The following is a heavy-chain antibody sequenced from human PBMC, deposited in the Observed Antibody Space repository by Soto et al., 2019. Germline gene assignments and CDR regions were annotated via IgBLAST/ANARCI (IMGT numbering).Heavy chain of an antibody. Sequence: PGGSLRLSCAASGFTFSSYVMHWLRQAPGKGLEWVAVISYDGSNKYYADSVKGRFTISRDNSKNTLYLQMNSLRAEDTAVYYCAKEWSRGYSYGSDDYDIWGPSTMATV. CDR1: GFTFSSYV. CDR3: AKEWSRGYSYGSDDYDI. D-gene: IGHD5-18*01. J-gene: IGHJ3*02. CDR2: ISYDGSNK. V-gene: IGHV3-30*18.